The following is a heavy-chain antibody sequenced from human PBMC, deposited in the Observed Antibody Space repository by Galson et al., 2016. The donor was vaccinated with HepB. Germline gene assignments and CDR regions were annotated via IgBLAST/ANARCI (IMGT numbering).Heavy chain of an antibody. V-gene: IGHV3-48*02. CDR1: GFTLSNSG. CDR2: IRSSIRTI. J-gene: IGHJ3*01. CDR3: ARELVRSAFDL. D-gene: IGHD4/OR15-4a*01. Sequence: SLRLSCAASGFTLSNSGINWVRQAPGKGLQWVSYIRSSIRTIYYADSVMGRFTISRDNAENSVYLQMNSLRDEDTAVYYCARELVRSAFDLWGQGTMVTVSS.